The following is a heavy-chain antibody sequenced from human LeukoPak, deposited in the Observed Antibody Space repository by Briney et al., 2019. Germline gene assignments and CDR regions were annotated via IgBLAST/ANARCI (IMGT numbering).Heavy chain of an antibody. CDR2: ISTDGNIK. J-gene: IGHJ5*02. CDR1: GFTFSTYD. D-gene: IGHD3-10*01. Sequence: GGSLGLSCAASGFTFSTYDMHWVRQAPGKGLEWVAIISTDGNIKYYADSVKGRFTISRDNSKDTLYLQMNGLTAEDTAMYYCAKAWGYYASGTYHNRIPDPWGQGTLVTVSS. V-gene: IGHV3-30*18. CDR3: AKAWGYYASGTYHNRIPDP.